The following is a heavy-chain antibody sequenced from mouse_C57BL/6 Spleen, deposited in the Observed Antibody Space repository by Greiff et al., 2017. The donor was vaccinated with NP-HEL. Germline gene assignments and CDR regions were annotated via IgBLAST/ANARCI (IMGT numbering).Heavy chain of an antibody. V-gene: IGHV5-16*01. CDR2: INYDGSST. D-gene: IGHD2-3*01. CDR3: AREDGYYGYFDV. CDR1: GFTFSDYY. Sequence: EVQLVESEGGLVQPGSSMKLSCTASGFTFSDYYMAWVRQVPEKGLEWVANINYDGSSTYYLDSLKSRFIISRDNAKNILYLQMSSLKSEDTATYYCAREDGYYGYFDVWGTGTTVTVSS. J-gene: IGHJ1*03.